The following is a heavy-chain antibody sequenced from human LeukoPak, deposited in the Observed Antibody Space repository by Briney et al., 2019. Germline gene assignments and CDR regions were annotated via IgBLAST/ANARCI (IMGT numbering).Heavy chain of an antibody. Sequence: SETLSLTCTVSGGSISSSSYYWGWIRQPPGEGLEWIGEINHSGSTNYNPSLKSRVTISVDTSKNQFSLKLSSVTAADTAVYYCAREGDCSSTSCYPNWFDPWGQGTLVTVSS. D-gene: IGHD2-2*01. J-gene: IGHJ5*02. CDR3: AREGDCSSTSCYPNWFDP. CDR2: INHSGST. V-gene: IGHV4-39*07. CDR1: GGSISSSSYY.